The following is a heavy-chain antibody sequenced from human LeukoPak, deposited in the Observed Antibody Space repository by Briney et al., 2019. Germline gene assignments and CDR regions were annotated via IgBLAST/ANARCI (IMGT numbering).Heavy chain of an antibody. J-gene: IGHJ4*02. D-gene: IGHD4-23*01. Sequence: PGESLRLSCAASGFTFSSYAMSWVRQAPGKGLEWVSTIRDSGGSTYYADSVKGRFTISRDNSKNTLYLQMNSLRAEDTAVYYCAKGKYGGNPVIDYWGQGTLVTVSS. CDR1: GFTFSSYA. CDR3: AKGKYGGNPVIDY. V-gene: IGHV3-23*01. CDR2: IRDSGGST.